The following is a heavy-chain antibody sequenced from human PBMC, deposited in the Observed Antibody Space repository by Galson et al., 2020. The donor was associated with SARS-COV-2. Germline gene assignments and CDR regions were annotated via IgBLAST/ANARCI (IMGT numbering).Heavy chain of an antibody. CDR1: GFSLSSYW. CDR3: AREDSNSSANYHGMDV. Sequence: GGSLRLSCTASGFSLSSYWMSWVRQAPGKGLEWVANIKEDGSEKHYVDIVKGRFTISRDNAKNSLYLQMNSLRAEDTAVYHCAREDSNSSANYHGMDVWGQGTTVTVSS. J-gene: IGHJ6*02. D-gene: IGHD6-6*01. V-gene: IGHV3-7*03. CDR2: IKEDGSEK.